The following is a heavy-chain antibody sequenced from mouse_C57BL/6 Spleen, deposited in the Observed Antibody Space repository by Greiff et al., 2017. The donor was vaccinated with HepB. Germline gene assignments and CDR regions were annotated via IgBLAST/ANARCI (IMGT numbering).Heavy chain of an antibody. Sequence: EVKVVESGGGLVKPGGSLKLSCAASGFTFSSYAMSWVRQTPEKRLEWVATISDGGSYTYYPDNVKGRLTISRDNAKNNLYLQMSHLKSEDTAMYYCAREGYGSSQSSWFAYWGQGTLVTVSA. D-gene: IGHD1-1*01. CDR3: AREGYGSSQSSWFAY. CDR2: ISDGGSYT. V-gene: IGHV5-4*01. J-gene: IGHJ3*01. CDR1: GFTFSSYA.